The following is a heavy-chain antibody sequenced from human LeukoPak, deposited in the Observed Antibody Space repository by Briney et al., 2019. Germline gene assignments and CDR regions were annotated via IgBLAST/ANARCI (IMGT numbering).Heavy chain of an antibody. Sequence: ASVKVSCKASGYTFTGYYMHWVRQAPGQGLEWMGGIIPIFGTANYAQKFQGRVTITADKSTSTAYMELSSLRSEDTAAYYCARECYGSGSYYSHWGQGTLVTVSS. D-gene: IGHD3-10*01. J-gene: IGHJ4*02. CDR3: ARECYGSGSYYSH. CDR1: GYTFTGYY. CDR2: IIPIFGTA. V-gene: IGHV1-69*06.